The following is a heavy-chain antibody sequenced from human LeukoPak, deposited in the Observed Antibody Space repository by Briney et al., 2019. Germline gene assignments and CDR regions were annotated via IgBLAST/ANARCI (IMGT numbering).Heavy chain of an antibody. CDR3: AREWSGGRSNDY. CDR2: ISAYNGNT. Sequence: ASVKVSCKASGYTFTGYYMHWVRQAPGQGLEWMGWISAYNGNTNYAQKLQGRVTMTTDTSTSTAYMELRSLRSDDTAVYYCAREWSGGRSNDYWGQGTLVTVSS. V-gene: IGHV1-18*04. CDR1: GYTFTGYY. J-gene: IGHJ4*02. D-gene: IGHD1-26*01.